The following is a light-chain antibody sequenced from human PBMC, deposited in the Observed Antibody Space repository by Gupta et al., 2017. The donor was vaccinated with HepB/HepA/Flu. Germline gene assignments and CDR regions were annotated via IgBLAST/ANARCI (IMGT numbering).Light chain of an antibody. CDR1: SSNIENNY. CDR2: KND. J-gene: IGLJ3*02. V-gene: IGLV1-51*02. Sequence: SFLTPPPSVSAAPARKVTTSCSGNSSNIENNYLSWYQQLPGAAPKLLIHKNDARPSGIPDRFSGSKSGTSATLGIAGLQTGDEADYYCGTWDDGLSHWVFGGGTKLTVL. CDR3: GTWDDGLSHWV.